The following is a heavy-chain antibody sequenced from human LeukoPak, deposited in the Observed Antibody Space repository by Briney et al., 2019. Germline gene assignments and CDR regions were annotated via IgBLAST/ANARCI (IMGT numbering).Heavy chain of an antibody. J-gene: IGHJ4*02. D-gene: IGHD2-21*01. CDR2: INPSGGST. CDR3: ARLGHDGGGPFDY. V-gene: IGHV1-46*01. CDR1: GYTFTSYY. Sequence: ASVKVSCKASGYTFTSYYMHWVRQAPGQGLEWMGIINPSGGSTTYAQRFQGRVTMTRDTSTTTLYMELSSLRSEDTAVYYCARLGHDGGGPFDYWGQGTLVTVSS.